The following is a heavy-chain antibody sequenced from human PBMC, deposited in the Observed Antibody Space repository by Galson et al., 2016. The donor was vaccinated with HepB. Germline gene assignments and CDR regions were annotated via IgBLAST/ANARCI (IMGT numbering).Heavy chain of an antibody. CDR1: GFTFSGYW. Sequence: SLRLSCAASGFTFSGYWMNWVRQVPGKGLEWVASIDEDGSEIYYVGSVKGRFSISRDNAENSVHLRMNSLRAEDTAVYYCARGSEWKLRRFLSFHYWGPGTLVTVSS. CDR3: ARGSEWKLRRFLSFHY. J-gene: IGHJ4*02. V-gene: IGHV3-7*03. CDR2: IDEDGSEI. D-gene: IGHD1-26*01.